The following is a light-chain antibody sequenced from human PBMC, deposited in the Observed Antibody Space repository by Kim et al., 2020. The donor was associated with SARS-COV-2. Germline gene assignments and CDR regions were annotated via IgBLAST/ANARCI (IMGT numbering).Light chain of an antibody. CDR1: GSNIGSNF. CDR2: RHN. CDR3: VAWDDSLTGWV. Sequence: QSVLTQPPSVSETPGQSVTISCSGSGSNIGSNFVCWYQQLPGTAPKLLIYRHNQRPSGVPDRFSGSRSGSSASLAISGLRSEDEADYYCVAWDDSLTGWVFGGGTQLTVL. V-gene: IGLV1-47*01. J-gene: IGLJ3*02.